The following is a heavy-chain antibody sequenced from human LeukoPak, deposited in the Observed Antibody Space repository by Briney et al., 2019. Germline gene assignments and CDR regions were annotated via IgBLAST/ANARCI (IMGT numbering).Heavy chain of an antibody. V-gene: IGHV1-2*02. CDR1: GYTFTGDY. CDR3: ARALSGTYYLFHY. CDR2: INPKSGGT. D-gene: IGHD3-10*01. J-gene: IGHJ4*02. Sequence: ASVKVSCKASGYTFTGDYIHWVRRALGQGLEWMGWINPKSGGTNYAQKFQGRVTMTRDTSISTAYMELSRLKSDDTAVYYCARALSGTYYLFHYWGQGTLVTVSS.